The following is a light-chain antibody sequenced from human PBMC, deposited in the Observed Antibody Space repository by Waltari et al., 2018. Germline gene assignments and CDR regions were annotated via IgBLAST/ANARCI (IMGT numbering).Light chain of an antibody. CDR3: QQYYNDAT. Sequence: DIVMTQSPDSPAVPLGDTATITCKSIQSVLYSSNNNNYFAWYQQKPGQPPKLLIYWASTRESGVPDRFSGSGSGTDFTLTISSLQAEDVAVYYCQQYYNDATFGQGTKVEIK. J-gene: IGKJ1*01. CDR2: WAS. V-gene: IGKV4-1*01. CDR1: QSVLYSSNNNNY.